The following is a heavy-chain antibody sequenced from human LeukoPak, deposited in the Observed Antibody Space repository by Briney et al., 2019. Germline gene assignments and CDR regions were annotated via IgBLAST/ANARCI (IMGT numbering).Heavy chain of an antibody. CDR3: AKDLVAIVVVVAPGFDI. V-gene: IGHV3-30*04. CDR1: GFTFSSYA. D-gene: IGHD2-15*01. Sequence: GRSLRLSCAASGFTFSSYAMHWVRQAPGKGLEWVAVISYDGSNKYYADSVKGRFTISRDNSKNTLYLQMNSLRAEDTAVYYCAKDLVAIVVVVAPGFDIWGQGTMVTVSS. CDR2: ISYDGSNK. J-gene: IGHJ3*02.